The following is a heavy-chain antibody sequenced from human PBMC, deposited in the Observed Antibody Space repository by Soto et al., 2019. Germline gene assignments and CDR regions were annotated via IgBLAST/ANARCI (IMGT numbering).Heavy chain of an antibody. V-gene: IGHV4-34*01. Sequence: SETLSLTCAVYGGSFSGYYWTWIRQPPGTGLEWIGEINHSGSTNYNPSLKSRVTISVDTSKNQFSLKLTSVTAADTAVYYCAREYYYDSSGFDYWGQGTLVTVSS. CDR3: AREYYYDSSGFDY. D-gene: IGHD3-22*01. CDR2: INHSGST. CDR1: GGSFSGYY. J-gene: IGHJ4*02.